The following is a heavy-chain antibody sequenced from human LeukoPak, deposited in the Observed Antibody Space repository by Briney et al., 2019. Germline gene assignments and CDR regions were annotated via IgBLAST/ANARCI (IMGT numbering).Heavy chain of an antibody. J-gene: IGHJ4*02. Sequence: GASVKVSCKASGYTFTTYGISWVRQAPGQGLEWMGWISTYNGNTNYAQKFQGRVTITADESTSTAYMELSSLRSEDTAVYYCARATPYSRYYDYWGQGTLVTVSS. CDR2: ISTYNGNT. CDR1: GYTFTTYG. V-gene: IGHV1-18*01. CDR3: ARATPYSRYYDY. D-gene: IGHD6-13*01.